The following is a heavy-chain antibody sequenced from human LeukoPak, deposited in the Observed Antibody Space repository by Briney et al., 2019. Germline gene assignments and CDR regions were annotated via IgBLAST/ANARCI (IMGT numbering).Heavy chain of an antibody. CDR1: GASISSGNYY. J-gene: IGHJ6*03. D-gene: IGHD3-10*01. CDR2: INHSGST. V-gene: IGHV4-39*07. CDR3: ARESGYYGSGRVSRYYYYYYMDV. Sequence: SETLSLTCTVSGASISSGNYYWGWIRQPPGKGLEWIGEINHSGSTNYNPSLKSRVTISVDTSKNQFSLKLSSVTAADTAVYYCARESGYYGSGRVSRYYYYYYMDVWGKGTTVTVSS.